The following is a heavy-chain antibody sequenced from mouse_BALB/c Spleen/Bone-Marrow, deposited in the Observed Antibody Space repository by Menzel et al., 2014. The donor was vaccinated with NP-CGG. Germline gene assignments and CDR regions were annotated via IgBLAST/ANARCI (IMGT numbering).Heavy chain of an antibody. CDR2: ISSGGSYT. V-gene: IGHV5-9-4*01. CDR1: GFTFSSYA. J-gene: IGHJ4*01. Sequence: EVKLEESEGGLVKPGGSLKLSCAASGFTFSSYAMSWVRQSPEKRLEWVAEISSGGSYTYYPDTVTGRFTISRDNAKNTLYLEMSSLRSEDTTMYYCAREGLRRRAAMDYWGQGTSVTVSS. CDR3: AREGLRRRAAMDY. D-gene: IGHD2-4*01.